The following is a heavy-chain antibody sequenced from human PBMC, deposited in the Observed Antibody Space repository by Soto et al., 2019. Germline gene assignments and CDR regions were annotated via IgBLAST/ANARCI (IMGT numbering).Heavy chain of an antibody. V-gene: IGHV4-59*01. D-gene: IGHD6-19*01. J-gene: IGHJ4*02. CDR1: GGSISSYY. CDR2: IYYSGST. Sequence: SETLSLTCTVSGGSISSYYWSWIRQPPGKGLEWIGYIYYSGSTNYNPSLKSRVTISVDTSKNQFSLKLSSVTAADTAVYYCASTAHSSGWYSGGFDYWGQGTLVTAPQ. CDR3: ASTAHSSGWYSGGFDY.